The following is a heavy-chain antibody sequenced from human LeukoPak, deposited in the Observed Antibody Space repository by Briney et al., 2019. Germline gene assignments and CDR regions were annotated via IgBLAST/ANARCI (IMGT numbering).Heavy chain of an antibody. Sequence: ASVKVSCKAPGYSFTTHGISWVRQAPGQGPELVGWVGANSANPHYAQKFQGRVTMSTDTSTSTAYMELRRLTADDTAVYYCATDRFSSSWYPDWGQGTLVTVSS. CDR3: ATDRFSSSWYPD. V-gene: IGHV1-18*01. J-gene: IGHJ4*02. CDR2: VGANSANP. D-gene: IGHD6-13*01. CDR1: GYSFTTHG.